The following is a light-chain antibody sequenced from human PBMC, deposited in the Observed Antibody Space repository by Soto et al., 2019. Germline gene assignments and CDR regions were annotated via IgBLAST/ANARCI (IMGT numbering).Light chain of an antibody. CDR2: KAS. CDR3: QHYNSYSEA. J-gene: IGKJ1*01. Sequence: DIQMTQSPSAMSASVGDRVTITCRASQGISNYLTWFQQKPGKAPKLLIYKASTLKSGVPSRFSGSGSGTEFTLTISSLQPDDFATYYCQHYNSYSEAFGQGTKVDI. CDR1: QGISNY. V-gene: IGKV1-17*03.